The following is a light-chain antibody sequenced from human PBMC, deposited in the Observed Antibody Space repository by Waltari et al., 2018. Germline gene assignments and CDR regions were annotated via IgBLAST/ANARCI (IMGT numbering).Light chain of an antibody. J-gene: IGLJ3*02. Sequence: QAVLTQPSSLSASPGASASLTCTLRRDINVGTYRITWYQQKPGSPPQYLLKYKSDSDKQQGSGVPSRFSGSKDASANAGILLISGLQSEDEADYYCLIWHSSAWVFGGGTKLTVL. CDR2: YKSDSDK. V-gene: IGLV5-45*03. CDR1: RDINVGTYR. CDR3: LIWHSSAWV.